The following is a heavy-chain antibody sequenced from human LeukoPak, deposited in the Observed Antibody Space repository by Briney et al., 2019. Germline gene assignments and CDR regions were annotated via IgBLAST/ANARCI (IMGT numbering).Heavy chain of an antibody. Sequence: PGGSLRLSCAASGFTFSSYWMHWVRQAPGRGLVWVSRINSDGSSTSYADSVKGRFTISRDNAKNSLYLQMNSLRAEDTAVYYCARDSKTGGYWYFDLWGRGTLVTVSS. V-gene: IGHV3-74*01. CDR3: ARDSKTGGYWYFDL. D-gene: IGHD1-1*01. CDR2: INSDGSST. CDR1: GFTFSSYW. J-gene: IGHJ2*01.